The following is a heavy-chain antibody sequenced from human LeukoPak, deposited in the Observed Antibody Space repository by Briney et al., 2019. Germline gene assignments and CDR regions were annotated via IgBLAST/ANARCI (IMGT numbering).Heavy chain of an antibody. V-gene: IGHV3-23*01. CDR3: AKVLGQWLAYYFDY. J-gene: IGHJ4*02. Sequence: GGSLRLSCAASGFTFSSYAMSWVRQAPGKGLEWVSAISGSGGSTYYADSVKGRFTISRDNPKNTLYLQMNSLRAEDTAVYYCAKVLGQWLAYYFDYWGQGTLVTVSS. CDR2: ISGSGGST. D-gene: IGHD6-19*01. CDR1: GFTFSSYA.